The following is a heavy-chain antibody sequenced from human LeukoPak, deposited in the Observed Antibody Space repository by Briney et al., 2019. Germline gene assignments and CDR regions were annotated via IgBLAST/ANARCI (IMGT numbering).Heavy chain of an antibody. V-gene: IGHV6-1*01. Sequence: SQTLSPTCAISGDSVSSNSTAWNWIRQSPSRGLEWLGRTYYRSKWYTDYAVSVKSRITINPDTSKNQFSLQLNSVAPEDMAVYYCARGPGGRFDSWGQGTLVTVSS. CDR2: TYYRSKWYT. J-gene: IGHJ4*02. CDR1: GDSVSSNSTA. CDR3: ARGPGGRFDS. D-gene: IGHD2-8*02.